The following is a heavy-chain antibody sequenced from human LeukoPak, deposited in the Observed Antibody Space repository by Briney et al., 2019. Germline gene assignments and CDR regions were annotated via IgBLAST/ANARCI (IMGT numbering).Heavy chain of an antibody. CDR2: IIPIFGTA. Sequence: SVKVSCKASGYLFRSYGITWVRQAPGQGLEWMGGIIPIFGTANYAQKFQGRVTITADKSTSTAYMELSSLRSEDTAVYYCARALITLLDYWGQGTLVTVSS. J-gene: IGHJ4*02. D-gene: IGHD3-22*01. CDR1: GYLFRSYG. CDR3: ARALITLLDY. V-gene: IGHV1-69*06.